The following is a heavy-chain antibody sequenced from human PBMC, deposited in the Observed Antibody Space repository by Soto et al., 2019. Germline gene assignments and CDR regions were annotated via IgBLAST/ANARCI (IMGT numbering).Heavy chain of an antibody. CDR1: GFTFSSYA. D-gene: IGHD3-10*01. J-gene: IGHJ6*02. CDR2: ISGSGGST. CDR3: AKEGDGSGSYYKTNYYGMDV. V-gene: IGHV3-23*01. Sequence: GGSLRLSCAASGFTFSSYAMSWVRQAPGKGLEWVSAISGSGGSTYYAASVKGRFTISRDNSKNTLYLQMNSLRAEDTAVYYCAKEGDGSGSYYKTNYYGMDVWGQGTTVTVSS.